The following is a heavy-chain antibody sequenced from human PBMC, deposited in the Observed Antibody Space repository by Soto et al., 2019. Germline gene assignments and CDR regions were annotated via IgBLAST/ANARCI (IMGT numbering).Heavy chain of an antibody. V-gene: IGHV4-4*02. CDR1: GGSISSSNW. J-gene: IGHJ6*02. CDR2: IYHSGST. CDR3: ARGYYGDYGYYYYYYGMDV. D-gene: IGHD4-17*01. Sequence: PSETLSLTCAVSGGSISSSNWWSWVRQPPGKGLEWIGEIYHSGSTNYNPSLKSRVTISVDKSKNQFSLKLSSVTAADTAVYYYARGYYGDYGYYYYYYGMDVWGQGTTVTVSS.